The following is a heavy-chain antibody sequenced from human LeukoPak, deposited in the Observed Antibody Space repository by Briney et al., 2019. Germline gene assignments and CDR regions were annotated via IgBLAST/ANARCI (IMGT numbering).Heavy chain of an antibody. D-gene: IGHD2-2*01. Sequence: PGGSLRLSCAASGFTLSNHAMIWVRQAPGKGLEWVSSISGSGAMTYYADSVKGRFTISRDNAMDTLYLQMNSLRADDTAVYYCARVPNCSSTSCYVYYYYYYMDVWGKGTTVTISS. J-gene: IGHJ6*03. V-gene: IGHV3-23*01. CDR2: ISGSGAMT. CDR3: ARVPNCSSTSCYVYYYYYYMDV. CDR1: GFTLSNHA.